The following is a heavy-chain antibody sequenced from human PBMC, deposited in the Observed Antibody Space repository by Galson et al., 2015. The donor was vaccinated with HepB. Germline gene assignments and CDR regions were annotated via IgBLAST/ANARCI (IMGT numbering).Heavy chain of an antibody. CDR1: GFTFSSYE. Sequence: SLRLSCAASGFTFSSYEMNWVRQAPGKGLEWLSYISRSSNIIYYAESVQGRFTISRDNAKKSLYLQMNSLKAADTAVYYCARGEESGYDYWGRGTLVTVSS. J-gene: IGHJ4*02. CDR3: ARGEESGYDY. CDR2: ISRSSNII. D-gene: IGHD1-26*01. V-gene: IGHV3-48*03.